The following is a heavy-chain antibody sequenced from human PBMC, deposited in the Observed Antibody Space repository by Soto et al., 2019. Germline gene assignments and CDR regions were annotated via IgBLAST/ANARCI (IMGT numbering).Heavy chain of an antibody. J-gene: IGHJ4*01. CDR2: VYYRGRS. V-gene: IGHV4-39*01. CDR3: VSQRTSVLTQAYFDY. CDR1: GGSVSNSNYY. Sequence: ETLSLTCTVSGGSVSNSNYYWGWIRQSPGKGLEWIGSVYYRGRSYSKSSVKSRVTISVDTSKNQFSLNLNSVTASDTAVYFCVSQRTSVLTQAYFDYWGPGALVTVSS. D-gene: IGHD2-8*01.